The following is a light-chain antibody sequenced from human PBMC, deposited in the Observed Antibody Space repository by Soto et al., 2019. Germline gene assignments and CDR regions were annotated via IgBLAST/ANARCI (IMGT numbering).Light chain of an antibody. V-gene: IGLV1-40*01. CDR2: GNT. J-gene: IGLJ1*01. Sequence: QSVLTQPPSVSGAPGQTVTISCTGTSSNIGSTYDVPWYQQLPGTAPKLLIHGNTNRPSGVADRFSGSKSGTSASLAITGLQADDEADYYCQSYADRLSVPYVFGTGTKLTVL. CDR1: SSNIGSTYD. CDR3: QSYADRLSVPYV.